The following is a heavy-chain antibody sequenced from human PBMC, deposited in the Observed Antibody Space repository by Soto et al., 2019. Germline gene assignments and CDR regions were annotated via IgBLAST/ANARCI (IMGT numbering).Heavy chain of an antibody. CDR3: VRDLDGSGSYYTGY. Sequence: GASVKVSCKASGNPFISYAISWVRQAPGQGLEWMGRFSVYNGNTIYAQKFHDRLTVTTDTSTTTAYMELRSLRSDDTAVYYCVRDLDGSGSYYTGYWGPGTLVTVSS. CDR2: FSVYNGNT. J-gene: IGHJ4*02. V-gene: IGHV1-18*04. D-gene: IGHD3-10*01. CDR1: GNPFISYA.